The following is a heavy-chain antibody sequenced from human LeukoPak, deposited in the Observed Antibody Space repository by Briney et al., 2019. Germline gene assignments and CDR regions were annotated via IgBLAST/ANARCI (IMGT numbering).Heavy chain of an antibody. CDR3: ARDFSNSGYYDMDV. Sequence: GASVKVSCKASGGTFSSYAISWVRQAPGQGLEWMGRIIPILGIANYAQKFQGRVTITADKSTSTAYMELSSLRSEDTAVYYCARDFSNSGYYDMDVWGQGTTVTVSS. V-gene: IGHV1-69*04. J-gene: IGHJ6*02. CDR1: GGTFSSYA. D-gene: IGHD4-11*01. CDR2: IIPILGIA.